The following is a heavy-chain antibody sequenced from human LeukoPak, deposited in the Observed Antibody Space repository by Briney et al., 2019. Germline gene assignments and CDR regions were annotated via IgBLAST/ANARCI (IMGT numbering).Heavy chain of an antibody. CDR3: ARDLPPYYFDY. CDR2: IIPILGIA. CDR1: GGIFSSYA. Sequence: SVKVSCKASGGIFSSYAISWARQAPGQGLEWMGRIIPILGIANYAQKFQGRVTITADKSTSTAYMDLSSLRSEDTAVYYRARDLPPYYFDYWGQGTLVTVSS. V-gene: IGHV1-69*04. J-gene: IGHJ4*02.